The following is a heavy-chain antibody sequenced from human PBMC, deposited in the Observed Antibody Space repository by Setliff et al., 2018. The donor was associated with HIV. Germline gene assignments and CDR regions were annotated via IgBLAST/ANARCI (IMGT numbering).Heavy chain of an antibody. V-gene: IGHV4-61*09. J-gene: IGHJ4*02. Sequence: SETLSLTCTVSGGSISSGSYYWSWIRQPAGKGLEWIGHIYTSGSTTYNPSLKSRVTISVDTSQNRFSLKLSSVTASDTAVYYCARALGFGEFDYWGQGTLVTVSS. CDR1: GGSISSGSYY. CDR3: ARALGFGEFDY. CDR2: IYTSGST. D-gene: IGHD3-10*01.